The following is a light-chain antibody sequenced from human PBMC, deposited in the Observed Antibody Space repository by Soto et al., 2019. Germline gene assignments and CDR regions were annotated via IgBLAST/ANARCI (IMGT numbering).Light chain of an antibody. CDR1: QSISSW. J-gene: IGKJ1*01. V-gene: IGKV1-5*03. CDR2: KAS. CDR3: QQYNSYSPWT. Sequence: DIQMTQSPSTLPASVGDRVTITCRASQSISSWLAWYQQKPGKAPKLLIYKASSLESGVPSRFSGCGSGTEFTLTISSLQPDDFATYYCQQYNSYSPWTFGQGTKVDIK.